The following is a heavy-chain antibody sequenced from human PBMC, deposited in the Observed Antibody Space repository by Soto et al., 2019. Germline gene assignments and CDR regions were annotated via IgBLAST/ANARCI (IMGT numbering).Heavy chain of an antibody. CDR3: VSDRGYGHASVPYS. D-gene: IGHD5-18*01. Sequence: QAQLVESGGGVVQPGRSQRLSCAASGFAFSSYGMHWVRQAPGTGLEWVAVISYDGSLQHYADSVKGRFTISRDNSKNMVLLQISSLRAEDTAVYYCVSDRGYGHASVPYSWGQGTLVSVSS. J-gene: IGHJ4*02. V-gene: IGHV3-30*03. CDR2: ISYDGSLQ. CDR1: GFAFSSYG.